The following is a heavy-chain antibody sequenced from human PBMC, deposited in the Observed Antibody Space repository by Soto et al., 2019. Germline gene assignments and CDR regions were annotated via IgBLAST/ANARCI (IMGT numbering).Heavy chain of an antibody. CDR2: ISYDGSNK. Sequence: GSLRLSCAASGFTFSSYAMHWVRQAPGKGLEWVAVISYDGSNKYYADSVKGRFTISRDNSKNTLYLQMNSLRAEDTAVYYCARDGGGGYDFWSGYSDSNWFDPWGQGTLVTVSS. CDR3: ARDGGGGYDFWSGYSDSNWFDP. CDR1: GFTFSSYA. J-gene: IGHJ5*02. V-gene: IGHV3-30-3*01. D-gene: IGHD3-3*01.